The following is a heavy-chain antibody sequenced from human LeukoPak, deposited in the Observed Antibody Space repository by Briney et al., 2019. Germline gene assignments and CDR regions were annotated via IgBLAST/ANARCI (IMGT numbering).Heavy chain of an antibody. D-gene: IGHD4-11*01. V-gene: IGHV3-48*03. CDR2: FSNSGDTI. CDR1: GFTFNTHE. Sequence: GGSLRLSCAASGFTFNTHELTWVRQAPGKGLEWLAHFSNSGDTIHYATSVEDRFTISRDNAKNSVYLQMNSLRVEDTALYYCARDATTTVGWVYMDVWGKGTAVTIS. J-gene: IGHJ6*03. CDR3: ARDATTTVGWVYMDV.